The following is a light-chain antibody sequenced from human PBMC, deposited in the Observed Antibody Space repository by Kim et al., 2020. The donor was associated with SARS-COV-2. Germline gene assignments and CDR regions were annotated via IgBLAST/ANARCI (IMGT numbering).Light chain of an antibody. J-gene: IGKJ4*01. V-gene: IGKV3-20*01. CDR3: QQYGRSLLT. Sequence: EIVLTQSPDPLSLSPGERATLSCRASQSIRSSSLAWYQQRPGQAPRLLIYGASSRATGIPDRFSGSESGTDFILTISRLEPEDFAVYYCQQYGRSLLTFGGGTKVDIK. CDR1: QSIRSSS. CDR2: GAS.